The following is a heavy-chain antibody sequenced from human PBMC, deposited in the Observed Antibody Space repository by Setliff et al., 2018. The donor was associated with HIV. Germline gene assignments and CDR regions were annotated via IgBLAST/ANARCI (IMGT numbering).Heavy chain of an antibody. V-gene: IGHV1-69*13. J-gene: IGHJ6*03. Sequence: GASVKVSCKASGVSFSSYAISWVRQAPGQGLEWMGGIIPIFGTANYAQKFQDRVTITADESTSTAYMELSSLRSEDTAVYYCARGWICRGGSCYPHYHYYMDVWGKGTTVTVSS. CDR1: GVSFSSYA. D-gene: IGHD2-15*01. CDR2: IIPIFGTA. CDR3: ARGWICRGGSCYPHYHYYMDV.